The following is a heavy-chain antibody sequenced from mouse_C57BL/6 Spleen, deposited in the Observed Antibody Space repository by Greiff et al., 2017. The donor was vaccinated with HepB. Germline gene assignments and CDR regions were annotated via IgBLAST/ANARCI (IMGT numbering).Heavy chain of an antibody. CDR3: ARKGYSYGSSYDFDY. D-gene: IGHD1-1*01. V-gene: IGHV1-81*01. CDR1: GYTFTSYG. J-gene: IGHJ2*01. Sequence: VQVVESGAELARPGASVKLSCKASGYTFTSYGISWVKQRTGQGLEWIGEIYPRSGNTYYNEKFKGKATLTADKSSSTAYMELRSLTSEDSAVYFCARKGYSYGSSYDFDYWGQGTTLTVSS. CDR2: IYPRSGNT.